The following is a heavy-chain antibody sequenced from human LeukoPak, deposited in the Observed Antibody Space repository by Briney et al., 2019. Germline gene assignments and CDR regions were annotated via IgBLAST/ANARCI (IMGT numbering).Heavy chain of an antibody. D-gene: IGHD2-21*02. V-gene: IGHV4-34*01. J-gene: IGHJ4*01. CDR2: ITYRGSG. CDR3: GVYGGDWRFDF. CDR1: NGFDSYY. Sequence: SETLSLTCAVYNGFDSYYMTIVRQPPGKGLEWVGEITYRGSGNYNPSLKGRATVSINVSQRQFSLSLRSVTAADTATYYCGVYGGDWRFDFWGQGTPITVSS.